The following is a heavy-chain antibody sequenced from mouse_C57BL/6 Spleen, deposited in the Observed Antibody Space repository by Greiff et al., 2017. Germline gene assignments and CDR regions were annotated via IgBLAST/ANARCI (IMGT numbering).Heavy chain of an antibody. J-gene: IGHJ2*01. Sequence: VQGVESGAELVRPGASVKLSCKASGYTFTDYYINWVKQRPGQGLEWIARIYPGSGNTYYNEKFKGKATLTAEKSSSTAYMQLSSLTSEDSAVYFCARKGAYYFDYWGQGTTLTVSS. V-gene: IGHV1-76*01. CDR3: ARKGAYYFDY. CDR1: GYTFTDYY. CDR2: IYPGSGNT.